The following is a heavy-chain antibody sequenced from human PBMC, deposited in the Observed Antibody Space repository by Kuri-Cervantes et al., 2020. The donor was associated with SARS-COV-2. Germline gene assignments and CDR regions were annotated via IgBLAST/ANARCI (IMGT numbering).Heavy chain of an antibody. Sequence: SETLSLTCTVSGDPMSSGNYYWSWIRRPAGKGLEWIGHIYTTGTTNYNPSLKSRVSISVDKSKNQFSLKLSSVTAADTAVYYCARVSWMQLWHRYFDNWGQGTLVTVSS. V-gene: IGHV4-61*09. CDR1: GDPMSSGNYY. J-gene: IGHJ4*02. CDR2: IYTTGTT. D-gene: IGHD5-18*01. CDR3: ARVSWMQLWHRYFDN.